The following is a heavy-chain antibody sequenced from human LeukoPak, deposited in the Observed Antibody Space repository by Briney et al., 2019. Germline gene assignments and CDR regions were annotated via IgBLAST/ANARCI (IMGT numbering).Heavy chain of an antibody. V-gene: IGHV3-48*01. Sequence: TGGSLRLSCAASGFTFSSYSMNWVRQAPGKGLEWVSCISSSSSTIYYADSVKGRFTISRDNAKNSLYLQMNSLRAEDTAVYYCARDMTRSWYSTYDYWGQGTLVTVSS. CDR1: GFTFSSYS. CDR3: ARDMTRSWYSTYDY. D-gene: IGHD6-13*01. CDR2: ISSSSSTI. J-gene: IGHJ4*02.